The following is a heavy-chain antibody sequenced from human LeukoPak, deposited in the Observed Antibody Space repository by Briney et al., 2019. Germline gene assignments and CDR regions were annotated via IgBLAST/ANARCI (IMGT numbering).Heavy chain of an antibody. V-gene: IGHV3-69-1*01. J-gene: IGHJ5*02. CDR3: ARAYSGWYGMDWFDP. Sequence: GGSLRLSCAASGFTFTNAWMSWVRQAPGKGLEWVSSISSSSYIYYADSVKGRFTISRDNAKNSLYLQMNSLRAEDTAVYYCARAYSGWYGMDWFDPWGQGTLVTVSS. CDR2: ISSSSYI. D-gene: IGHD6-19*01. CDR1: GFTFTNAW.